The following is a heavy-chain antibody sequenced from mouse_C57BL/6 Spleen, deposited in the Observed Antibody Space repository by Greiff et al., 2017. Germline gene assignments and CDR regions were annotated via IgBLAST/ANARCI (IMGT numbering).Heavy chain of an antibody. CDR2: IDPSDSYT. CDR1: GYTFTSYW. CDR3: ARRDDYGSSPFNYAMDY. D-gene: IGHD1-1*01. J-gene: IGHJ4*01. Sequence: QVQLQQPGAELVMPGASVKLSCKASGYTFTSYWMHWVKQRPGQGLEWIGEIDPSDSYTNYNQKFKGKSTLTVDKSSSTAYMQLSSLTSEDSAVYYCARRDDYGSSPFNYAMDYWGQGTSVTVSS. V-gene: IGHV1-69*01.